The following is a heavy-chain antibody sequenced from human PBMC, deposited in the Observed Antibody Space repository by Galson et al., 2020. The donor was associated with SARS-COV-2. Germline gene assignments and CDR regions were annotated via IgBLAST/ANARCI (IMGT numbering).Heavy chain of an antibody. CDR1: GFTFTTYW. CDR3: ARDHYDYIWGSYRANFDN. CDR2: IKQDGSET. D-gene: IGHD3-16*02. Sequence: GGSLRLSCAASGFTFTTYWMTWVRQAPGKGLEWVANIKQDGSETYYADSVKGRFTISRDNAKNSLNLQMNSLRAEDTALYYCARDHYDYIWGSYRANFDNWGQGTLVTVSS. J-gene: IGHJ4*02. V-gene: IGHV3-7*01.